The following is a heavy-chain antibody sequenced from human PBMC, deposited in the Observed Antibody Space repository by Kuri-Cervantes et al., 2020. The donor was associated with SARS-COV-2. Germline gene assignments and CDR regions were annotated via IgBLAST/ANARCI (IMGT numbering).Heavy chain of an antibody. CDR1: TGSISGHY. V-gene: IGHV4-4*07. CDR2: IYTSGST. D-gene: IGHD1-26*01. CDR3: ARLNSGSHAFDI. J-gene: IGHJ3*02. Sequence: SETLSLTCGVSTGSISGHYWSWIRQPAGKGLEWIGRIYTSGSTNYNPSLKSRVTMSVDTSKNQFSLKLSSVTAADTAVYYCARLNSGSHAFDIWGQGTMVPSPQ.